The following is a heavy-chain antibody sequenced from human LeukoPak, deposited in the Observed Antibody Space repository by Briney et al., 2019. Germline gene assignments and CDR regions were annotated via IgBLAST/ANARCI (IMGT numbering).Heavy chain of an antibody. Sequence: NPGGSLRLSCAASGFTFSVYYMSWISQAPGKGLEWVSYISSSGSTKYYADSVKGRFTISRDNANNSLYLQMNSLRADDTAVYYCARRDVLIVTLDPWGQGTLVTVSS. CDR2: ISSSGSTK. CDR3: ARRDVLIVTLDP. D-gene: IGHD3-16*02. J-gene: IGHJ5*02. V-gene: IGHV3-11*01. CDR1: GFTFSVYY.